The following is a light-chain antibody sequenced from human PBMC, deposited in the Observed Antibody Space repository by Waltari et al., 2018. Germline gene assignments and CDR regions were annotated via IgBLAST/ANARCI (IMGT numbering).Light chain of an antibody. J-gene: IGKJ4*01. V-gene: IGKV1-9*01. CDR1: QDIGTY. CDR2: AAS. CDR3: QQLHTYPLT. Sequence: DIQLTQSPSFLSAAVGRRVHVTCRASQDIGTYLAWYQKKPGKAPHLLIYAASSLHTGVPSRFSAGGSGTLFTLTINRLQPEDFATYYCQQLHTYPLTFGGGTEVEL.